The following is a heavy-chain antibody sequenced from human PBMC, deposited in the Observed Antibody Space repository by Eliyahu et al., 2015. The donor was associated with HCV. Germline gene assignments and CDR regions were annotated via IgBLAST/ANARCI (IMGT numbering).Heavy chain of an antibody. CDR3: AKDKNPYDSGSVFDY. J-gene: IGHJ4*02. V-gene: IGHV3-30*02. CDR1: GFTFSYYG. Sequence: QVQLVESGGGVVQPGGSLRLSCAASGFTFSYYGMHWVRQAPGKGLEWVSSIRSDGSNKYYADSVKGRFTISRDISKNTLFLQMNSLRPEDTAVYYCAKDKNPYDSGSVFDYWGQGTLVTVSS. CDR2: IRSDGSNK. D-gene: IGHD3-10*01.